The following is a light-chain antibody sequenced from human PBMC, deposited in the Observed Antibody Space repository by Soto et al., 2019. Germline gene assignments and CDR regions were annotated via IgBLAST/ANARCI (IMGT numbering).Light chain of an antibody. Sequence: QSVLTQPPSASGTPGQRVTISCSGSSSNIGSNTVNWYQQLPGTAPKLLIYNNNQRPSGVPDRFSGSKSGTSASLAISGLQSEDEADYYCATWDDNLNGPVFGGGTKVTVL. CDR3: ATWDDNLNGPV. CDR2: NNN. V-gene: IGLV1-44*01. CDR1: SSNIGSNT. J-gene: IGLJ3*02.